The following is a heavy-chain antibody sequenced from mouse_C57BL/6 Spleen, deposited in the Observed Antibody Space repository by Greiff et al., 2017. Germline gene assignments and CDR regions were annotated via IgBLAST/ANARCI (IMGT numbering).Heavy chain of an antibody. D-gene: IGHD1-1*01. J-gene: IGHJ3*01. CDR3: ASLYYYGSFAY. V-gene: IGHV5-9*04. Sequence: EVQVVESGGGLVKPGGSLKLSCAASGFTFSSYTMSWVRQTPEKRLEWVATISGGGGNTYYPDSVKGRFTISRDNAKNTLYLQMSSLRSEDTAVYYCASLYYYGSFAYWGQGTLVTVSA. CDR1: GFTFSSYT. CDR2: ISGGGGNT.